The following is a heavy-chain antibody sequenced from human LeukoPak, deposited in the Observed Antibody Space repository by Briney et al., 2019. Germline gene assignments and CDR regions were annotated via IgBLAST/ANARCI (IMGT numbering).Heavy chain of an antibody. Sequence: SVKVSCKASGGTFSSYAISWVRQAPGQGLEWMGRIIPIFGTANYAQKSQGRVTITTDESTSTAYMELSSLRSEDTAVYYCAREHRWLQSMSEYFQHWGQGTLVTVSS. D-gene: IGHD5-24*01. CDR3: AREHRWLQSMSEYFQH. CDR2: IIPIFGTA. V-gene: IGHV1-69*05. CDR1: GGTFSSYA. J-gene: IGHJ1*01.